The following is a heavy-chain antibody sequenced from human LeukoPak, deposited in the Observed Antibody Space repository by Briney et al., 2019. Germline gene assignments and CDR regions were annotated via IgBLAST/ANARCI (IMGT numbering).Heavy chain of an antibody. D-gene: IGHD2-2*01. CDR3: ARHGADIVVVPSGSVVY. CDR1: GGSISKNTYY. Sequence: PSETLSLTRTASGGSISKNTYYWGWIRQPPGKGLEWIGSIYYSGSTYYNPSLKSRVTISVDTSKNQFSLKLSSVTAADTAVYYCARHGADIVVVPSGSVVYWGQGTLVTVSS. CDR2: IYYSGST. J-gene: IGHJ4*02. V-gene: IGHV4-39*01.